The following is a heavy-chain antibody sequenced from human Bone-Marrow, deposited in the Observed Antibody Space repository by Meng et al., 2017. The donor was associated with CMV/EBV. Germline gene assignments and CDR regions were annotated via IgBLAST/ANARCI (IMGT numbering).Heavy chain of an antibody. D-gene: IGHD6-6*01. CDR1: GFTFSDYY. J-gene: IGHJ5*02. Sequence: GESLKISCAASGFTFSDYYMSWIRQAPGKGLEWVSYISSSGSTIYYADSVKGRFTISRDNAKNSLYLQMNSLRAEDTAVYYCARDRIAARGALFDPWGQGTLVTVSS. V-gene: IGHV3-11*04. CDR2: ISSSGSTI. CDR3: ARDRIAARGALFDP.